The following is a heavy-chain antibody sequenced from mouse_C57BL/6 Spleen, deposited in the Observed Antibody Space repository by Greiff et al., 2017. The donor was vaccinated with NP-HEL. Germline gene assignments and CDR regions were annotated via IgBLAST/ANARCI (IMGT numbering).Heavy chain of an antibody. CDR2: ISGGGGNT. V-gene: IGHV5-9*01. CDR3: ARHGGPDPWCAY. CDR1: GFTFSSYT. J-gene: IGHJ3*01. Sequence: EVKLMESGGGLVKPGGSLKLSCAASGFTFSSYTMSWVRQTPEKRLEWVATISGGGGNTYYPDSVKGRFTISRYSAKNTLYLQLSSLRSADTALYYCARHGGPDPWCAYWGQGTLVTVSA.